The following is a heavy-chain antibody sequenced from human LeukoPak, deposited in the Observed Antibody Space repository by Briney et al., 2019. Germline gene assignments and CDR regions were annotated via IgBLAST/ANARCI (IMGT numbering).Heavy chain of an antibody. CDR1: EYTFTGYY. V-gene: IGHV1-2*02. D-gene: IGHD5-18*01. CDR2: INPNSGDT. Sequence: ASVKVSCKTSEYTFTGYYMHWVRQAPGQGLEWMGWINPNSGDTNYAQKFQGRVTMTRDTSTSTVYMELSSLRSEDTAVYYCARDPVRTAGYGYFGDYWGQGTLVTVSS. J-gene: IGHJ4*02. CDR3: ARDPVRTAGYGYFGDY.